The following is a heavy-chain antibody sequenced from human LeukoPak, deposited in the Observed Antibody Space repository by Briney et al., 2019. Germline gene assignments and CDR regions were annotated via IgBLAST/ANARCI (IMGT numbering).Heavy chain of an antibody. CDR2: IYSGGST. CDR3: GSALLKYNGSYSDY. J-gene: IGHJ4*02. CDR1: GFTVSSNY. D-gene: IGHD1-26*01. Sequence: GGSLRLSCAASGFTVSSNYMSWVRQAPGKGLEWVSVIYSGGSTYYADSVKGRFTISRDNSKNTLYLQMNSLRAEDTAVYYCGSALLKYNGSYSDYWGQGTLVTVSS. V-gene: IGHV3-53*01.